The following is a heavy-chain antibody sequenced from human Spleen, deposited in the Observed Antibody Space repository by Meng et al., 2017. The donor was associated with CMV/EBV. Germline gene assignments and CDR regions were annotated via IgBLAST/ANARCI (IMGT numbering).Heavy chain of an antibody. J-gene: IGHJ4*02. Sequence: SETLSLTCKVSGGSISTTGCYWGWIRQPPGKGLEWIASIFYTGTTYYNPSLRSRLSISVDTSNNQFSLKLSSVTAADTAVYYCARDTSDSNDWLYFDYWGQGTLVTVSS. D-gene: IGHD6-19*01. CDR1: GGSISTTGCY. V-gene: IGHV4-39*07. CDR3: ARDTSDSNDWLYFDY. CDR2: IFYTGTT.